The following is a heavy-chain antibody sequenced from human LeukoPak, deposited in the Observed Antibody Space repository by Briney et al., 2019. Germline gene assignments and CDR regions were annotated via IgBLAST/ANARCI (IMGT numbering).Heavy chain of an antibody. CDR3: ARHKTTTPHYYYYYMDV. D-gene: IGHD4-11*01. CDR2: IYTSGST. V-gene: IGHV4-4*09. J-gene: IGHJ6*03. CDR1: GGSISSYY. Sequence: SETLSLTCTVSGGSISSYYWSWIRQPPGKGLEWIGYIYTSGSTNYNPSLKSRVPISVDTSKNQFSLKLSSVTAADTAVYYCARHKTTTPHYYYYYMDVWGKGTTVTVSS.